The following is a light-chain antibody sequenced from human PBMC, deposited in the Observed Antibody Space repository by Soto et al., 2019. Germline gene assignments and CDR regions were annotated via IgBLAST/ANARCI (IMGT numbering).Light chain of an antibody. V-gene: IGLV3-9*01. CDR1: GVGSKN. CDR2: KDS. J-gene: IGLJ1*01. Sequence: SYELSQPVSVSVALGQTARITCGGYGVGSKNVHWYQQKPGQAPVLVIYKDSNRPSGIPERFSGSNSGNPATLTISRAQAGDEADYYCQVWDKSTYVFGPGTKVTVL. CDR3: QVWDKSTYV.